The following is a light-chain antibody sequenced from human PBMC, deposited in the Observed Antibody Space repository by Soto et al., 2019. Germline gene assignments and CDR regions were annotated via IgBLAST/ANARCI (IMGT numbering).Light chain of an antibody. CDR2: GAS. J-gene: IGKJ4*01. CDR1: QSVSSNY. V-gene: IGKV3-20*01. CDR3: QQYGSSPLT. Sequence: EIVLTQSPGILSLSPGERASLSCRASQSVSSNYLAWYQQKPGQAPRLLIYGASSRATGIPDRFGGSGSGTDFTLTVSRLEPEDFAVYYCQQYGSSPLTFGGGTRVQIK.